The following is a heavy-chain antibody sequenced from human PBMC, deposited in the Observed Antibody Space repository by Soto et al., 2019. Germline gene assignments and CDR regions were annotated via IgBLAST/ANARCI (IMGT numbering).Heavy chain of an antibody. D-gene: IGHD6-19*01. V-gene: IGHV3-23*01. CDR2: ISGSGGST. CDR3: AKPYHSLEWLVYFDY. Sequence: PGGSLRLSCAASGFTFSSYAMSWVRQAPGKGLEWVSAISGSGGSTYYADSVKGRFTISRDNSKNTQYLQMNSLRAEDTAVYYCAKPYHSLEWLVYFDYWGQGTLVTVSS. J-gene: IGHJ4*02. CDR1: GFTFSSYA.